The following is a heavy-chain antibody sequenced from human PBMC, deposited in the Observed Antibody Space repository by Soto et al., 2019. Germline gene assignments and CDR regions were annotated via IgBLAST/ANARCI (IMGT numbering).Heavy chain of an antibody. CDR3: AREDQGLAESPGDVFDI. Sequence: VKRCSQGYCFTFPRLGIGWGGQAPGQVLEYRGWISTYTGNTNYAQKFQGRVTMTTDTSTSTAYMELRSLRSDDTAVYYGAREDQGLAESPGDVFDIWGQGKMV. CDR1: CFTFPRLG. V-gene: IGHV1-18*01. CDR2: ISTYTGNT. D-gene: IGHD6-19*01. J-gene: IGHJ3*02.